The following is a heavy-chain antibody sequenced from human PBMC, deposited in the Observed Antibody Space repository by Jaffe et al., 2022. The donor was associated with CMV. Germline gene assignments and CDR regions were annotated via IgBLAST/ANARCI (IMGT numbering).Heavy chain of an antibody. J-gene: IGHJ4*02. CDR3: ARMGTMILGGVDY. D-gene: IGHD3-22*01. V-gene: IGHV4-4*02. CDR2: IYHSGST. Sequence: QVQLQESGPGLVKPSGTLSLTCAVSGGSISSSNWWNWVRQPPGKGLEWIGEIYHSGSTKYNPSLKSRVTISLDKSKNQFSLNLSSVTAADTAVYYCARMGTMILGGVDYWGQGTLVTVSS. CDR1: GGSISSSNW.